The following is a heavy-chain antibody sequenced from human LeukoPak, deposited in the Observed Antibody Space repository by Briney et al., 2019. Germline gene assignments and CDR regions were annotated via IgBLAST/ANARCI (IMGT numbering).Heavy chain of an antibody. CDR2: IYYSGST. CDR3: ATTPGIAAAGTFDY. J-gene: IGHJ4*02. V-gene: IGHV4-39*07. D-gene: IGHD6-13*01. CDR1: GGSISSSSYY. Sequence: SETLPLTCTVSGGSISSSSYYWGWIRQPPGKGLEWIGSIYYSGSTYYNPSLKSRVTISVDTSKNQFSLKLSSVTAADTAVYYCATTPGIAAAGTFDYWGQGTLVTVSS.